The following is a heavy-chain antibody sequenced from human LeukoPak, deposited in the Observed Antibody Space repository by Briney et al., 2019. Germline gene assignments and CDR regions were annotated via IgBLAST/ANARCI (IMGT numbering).Heavy chain of an antibody. CDR2: TYYRSKWYN. CDR3: ARNCGTGNTGCSH. CDR1: GDSVSSTSAA. V-gene: IGHV6-1*01. J-gene: IGHJ4*02. Sequence: SQTLSLTCAISGDSVSSTSAAWNWLRQSPSRGLEWLGRTYYRSKWYNDYAVSVKSRIAINPDTSKNQFSLQLNSVTPEDTAVYYCARNCGTGNTGCSHWAQGTLVTVSS. D-gene: IGHD2-15*01.